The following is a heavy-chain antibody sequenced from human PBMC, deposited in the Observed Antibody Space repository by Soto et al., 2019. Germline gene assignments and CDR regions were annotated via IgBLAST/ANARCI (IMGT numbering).Heavy chain of an antibody. D-gene: IGHD4-17*01. CDR1: GGTFSSYA. V-gene: IGHV1-69*13. J-gene: IGHJ6*02. CDR2: IIPIFGTA. Sequence: ASVKVSCKASGGTFSSYAISWVRQAPGQGLEWMGGIIPIFGTANYAQKFQGRVTITADESTSPAYMELSSLRSEDTAVYYCAIRGNFYDYGEDYGMDVWGQGTTVTVSS. CDR3: AIRGNFYDYGEDYGMDV.